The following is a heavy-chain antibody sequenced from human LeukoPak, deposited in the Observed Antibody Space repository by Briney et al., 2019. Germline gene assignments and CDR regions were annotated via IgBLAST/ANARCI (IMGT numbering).Heavy chain of an antibody. Sequence: SQTLSLTCTVSGGSISSGDYYWSWIRQPPGKGLEWIGYIYYSGSTYYNPSLKSRVTISVGTSKNQFSLKLSSVTTADTAVYYCARGGSGWHGVFWGQGTLVTVSS. V-gene: IGHV4-30-4*01. CDR3: ARGGSGWHGVF. J-gene: IGHJ4*02. CDR2: IYYSGST. CDR1: GGSISSGDYY. D-gene: IGHD6-19*01.